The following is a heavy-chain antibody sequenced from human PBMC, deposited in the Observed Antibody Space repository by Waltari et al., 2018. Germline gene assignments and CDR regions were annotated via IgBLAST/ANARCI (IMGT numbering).Heavy chain of an antibody. CDR1: GFRFSAYW. CDR3: ARGSPGYVRVWDS. D-gene: IGHD2-2*01. Sequence: EVQLTESGGGLVQQGGSLRLSCAASGFRFSAYWRTWVRQAPGKGLEGVANIKYDGSATYHADSVNGRFSISRDNAKNSLYLQMNSVSAEDTAIYYCARGSPGYVRVWDSWGQGTMVTVSS. J-gene: IGHJ4*02. V-gene: IGHV3-7*03. CDR2: IKYDGSAT.